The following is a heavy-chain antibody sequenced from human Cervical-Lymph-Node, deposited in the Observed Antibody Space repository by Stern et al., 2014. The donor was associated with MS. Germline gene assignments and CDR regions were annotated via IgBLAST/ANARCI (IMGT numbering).Heavy chain of an antibody. J-gene: IGHJ3*02. CDR2: ISSSSSYI. D-gene: IGHD5-24*01. CDR3: ARDGYNSPGAFDI. V-gene: IGHV3-21*01. Sequence: VQLVESGGGLVKPGGSLRLSCAASGFTFSSYSMNWVRQAPGKGLEWVSSISSSSSYIYYADSVKGRFTISRDNAKNSLYLQMNSLRAEDTAVYYCARDGYNSPGAFDIWGQGTMVTVSS. CDR1: GFTFSSYS.